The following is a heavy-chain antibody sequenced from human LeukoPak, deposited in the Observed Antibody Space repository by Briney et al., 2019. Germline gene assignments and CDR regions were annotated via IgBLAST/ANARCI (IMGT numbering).Heavy chain of an antibody. V-gene: IGHV1-69*05. J-gene: IGHJ6*04. CDR3: ARDLPHRIAAAGTGKMDV. CDR2: MIPIFGTA. CDR1: VGTFSSYA. Sequence: RASVKVSCKPSVGTFSSYAISWVRQAPCQGLEWMGGMIPIFGTANHAQKFQGRVTLTTDDSTRPAYMELSSLRSEDTAVYYCARDLPHRIAAAGTGKMDVWGKGTTVTVSS. D-gene: IGHD6-13*01.